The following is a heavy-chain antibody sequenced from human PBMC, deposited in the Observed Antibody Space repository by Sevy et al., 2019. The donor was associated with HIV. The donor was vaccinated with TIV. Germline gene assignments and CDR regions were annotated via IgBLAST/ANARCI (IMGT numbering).Heavy chain of an antibody. CDR2: ISAYNSNK. Sequence: ASVKVSCKASGYTFSSYGISWVRQAPGQGLEWMGWISAYNSNKKYAQKFQGRVTMTTDTSTSTAYMELTSLISDDTAVYYCARDRGIAAAGTSDYWGQGTLVTVSS. J-gene: IGHJ4*02. CDR3: ARDRGIAAAGTSDY. V-gene: IGHV1-18*01. D-gene: IGHD6-13*01. CDR1: GYTFSSYG.